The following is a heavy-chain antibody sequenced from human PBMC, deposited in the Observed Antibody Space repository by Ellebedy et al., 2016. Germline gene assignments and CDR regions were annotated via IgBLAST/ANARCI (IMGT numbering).Heavy chain of an antibody. CDR2: IYYSGST. J-gene: IGHJ4*02. D-gene: IGHD5-24*01. CDR3: ARVTTIRNFDY. Sequence: SETLSLXXTVSGGSISSYYWSWIRQPPGKGLEWIGYIYYSGSTNYNPSLKSRVTISVDTSKNQFSLKLSSVTAADTAVYYCARVTTIRNFDYWGQGTLVTVSS. CDR1: GGSISSYY. V-gene: IGHV4-59*01.